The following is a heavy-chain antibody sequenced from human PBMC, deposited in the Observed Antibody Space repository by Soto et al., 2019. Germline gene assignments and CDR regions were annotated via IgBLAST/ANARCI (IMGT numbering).Heavy chain of an antibody. J-gene: IGHJ3*02. Sequence: QVQLQESGPGLVKPSQTLTLGCTVSGGSISSDGHYWSWIRQHPGKGLEWIGYIYYSGTTYYNPSLKSRLTISVDMSKNQFSLKLSSVTAADTPVYYCARDSGDYYDSSGYYRDMAFDIWGQGTMVTVST. CDR3: ARDSGDYYDSSGYYRDMAFDI. CDR1: GGSISSDGHY. CDR2: IYYSGTT. V-gene: IGHV4-31*03. D-gene: IGHD3-22*01.